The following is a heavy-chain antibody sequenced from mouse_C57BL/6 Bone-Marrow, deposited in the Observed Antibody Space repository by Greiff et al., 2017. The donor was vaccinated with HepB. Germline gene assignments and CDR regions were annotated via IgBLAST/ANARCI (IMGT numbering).Heavy chain of an antibody. D-gene: IGHD1-1*01. V-gene: IGHV1-80*01. CDR3: ARSATTVSYWYFDV. CDR1: GYAFSSYW. CDR2: IYPGDGDT. J-gene: IGHJ1*03. Sequence: QVQLQQSGAELVKPGASVKISCKASGYAFSSYWMNWVKQRPGKGLEWIGQIYPGDGDTNYNGKFKGKATLTADKSSSTAYMQLSSLTSEDSAVYFCARSATTVSYWYFDVWGTGTTVTVSS.